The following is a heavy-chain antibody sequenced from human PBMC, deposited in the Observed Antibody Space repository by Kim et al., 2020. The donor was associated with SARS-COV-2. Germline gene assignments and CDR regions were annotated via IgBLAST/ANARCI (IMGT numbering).Heavy chain of an antibody. J-gene: IGHJ4*02. V-gene: IGHV1-69*13. CDR1: GGTFSSYA. CDR2: IIPIFGTA. Sequence: SVKVSCKASGGTFSSYAISWVRQAPGQGLEWMGGIIPIFGTANYAQKFQGRVTITADESTSTAYMELSSLRSEDTAVYYCARVAGSSGYMAHTGYFDYWGQGTLVTVSS. CDR3: ARVAGSSGYMAHTGYFDY. D-gene: IGHD3-22*01.